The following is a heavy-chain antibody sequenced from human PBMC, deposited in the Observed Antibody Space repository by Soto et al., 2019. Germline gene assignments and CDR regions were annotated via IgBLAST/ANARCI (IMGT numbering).Heavy chain of an antibody. CDR3: ASHDYGDFGFDY. D-gene: IGHD4-17*01. CDR1: GGSISSGGYY. V-gene: IGHV4-31*03. J-gene: IGHJ4*02. Sequence: SETLSLTCTVSGGSISSGGYYWSWIRQHPGKGLEWIGYIYYSGSTYYNPSLKSRVTISVDTSKNQFSLKLSSVTAADTAVYYCASHDYGDFGFDYWGQGTLVTVSS. CDR2: IYYSGST.